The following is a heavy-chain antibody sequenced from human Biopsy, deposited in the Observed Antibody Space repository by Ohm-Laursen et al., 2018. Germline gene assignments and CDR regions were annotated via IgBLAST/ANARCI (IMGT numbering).Heavy chain of an antibody. CDR2: NIPILGTG. Sequence: GASVNDSCQVPGGTFSNYGVNWVRQAPGQGLEWLGGNIPILGTGNYAQKFQDRVTVAADTSTSTATMELRSLRSDDTAVYYCATKLTGYFHHWGQGTLVIVSS. CDR1: GGTFSNYG. D-gene: IGHD3-9*01. CDR3: ATKLTGYFHH. V-gene: IGHV1-69*06. J-gene: IGHJ1*01.